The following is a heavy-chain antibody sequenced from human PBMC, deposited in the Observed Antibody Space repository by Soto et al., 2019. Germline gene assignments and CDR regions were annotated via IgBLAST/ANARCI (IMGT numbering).Heavy chain of an antibody. D-gene: IGHD3-10*01. CDR3: ARLHYYGSGKPFDY. CDR2: INHSGRT. Sequence: QVQLQQWGAGLLKPSETLSLTCAVYGGSFSDYYWSWIRQPPGKGLEWSGEINHSGRTDYSPSLKTRVTISVDTSNNQFSLKLNSVTAADTAVYYCARLHYYGSGKPFDYWGQGTLVIVSS. CDR1: GGSFSDYY. J-gene: IGHJ4*02. V-gene: IGHV4-34*01.